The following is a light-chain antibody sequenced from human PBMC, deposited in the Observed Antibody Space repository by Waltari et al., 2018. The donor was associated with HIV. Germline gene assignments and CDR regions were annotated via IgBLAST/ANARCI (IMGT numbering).Light chain of an antibody. CDR3: AVWDDSLNAYV. Sequence: QSVLTQPPSSSGTPGQRLTIPCSGSSPNVGSTTLNWYQHRPGAAPKLLILNTDERPSGVPDRFSGSKSGTSASLAISGLQSEDEADYYCAVWDDSLNAYVFGTGTTVTVL. J-gene: IGLJ1*01. CDR2: NTD. V-gene: IGLV1-44*01. CDR1: SPNVGSTT.